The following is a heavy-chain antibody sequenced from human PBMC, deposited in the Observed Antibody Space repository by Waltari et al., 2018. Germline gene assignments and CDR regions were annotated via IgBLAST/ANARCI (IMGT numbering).Heavy chain of an antibody. CDR2: TYYRSKWYN. Sequence: QVQLQQSGPGLVKPSQTLSLTCAISGDSVSSNSAAWNWIRQSPSRGLEWLGRTYYRSKWYNDYAVSVKSRITINPDTSKNQFSLQLNSVTPEDTAVYYCAVTIAVAGTDYYYGMDVWGQGTTVTVSS. J-gene: IGHJ6*02. CDR1: GDSVSSNSAA. V-gene: IGHV6-1*01. D-gene: IGHD6-19*01. CDR3: AVTIAVAGTDYYYGMDV.